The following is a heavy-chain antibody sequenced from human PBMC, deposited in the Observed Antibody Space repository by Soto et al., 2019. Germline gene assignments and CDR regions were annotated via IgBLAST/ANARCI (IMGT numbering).Heavy chain of an antibody. D-gene: IGHD3-10*01. Sequence: EVQVVESGGGLVQPGGSLRLSCEASGFTFSSYWMTWVRQAPGKGLEGVANIKQDGSEKYYVDSVKGRFTISSDNAKNSLYLPMNSLRAEDTAVYSCARAGSNSFASGSYLTYYMDVWGKGTTVTVSS. J-gene: IGHJ6*03. CDR2: IKQDGSEK. CDR3: ARAGSNSFASGSYLTYYMDV. V-gene: IGHV3-7*01. CDR1: GFTFSSYW.